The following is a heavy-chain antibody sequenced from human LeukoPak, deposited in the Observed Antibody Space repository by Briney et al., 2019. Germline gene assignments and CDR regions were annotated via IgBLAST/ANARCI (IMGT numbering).Heavy chain of an antibody. CDR2: ISGSGGNT. J-gene: IGHJ4*02. CDR1: GFTFSSYA. CDR3: AKVAEIIAVAGHIDY. D-gene: IGHD6-19*01. Sequence: GGSLRLSCAASGFTFSSYAMSWVRQAPGKGLDWVSAISGSGGNTYYADSVKGRFTISRDNSKNTLYLQMNSLRAEDTAVYYCAKVAEIIAVAGHIDYWGQGTLVTVSS. V-gene: IGHV3-23*01.